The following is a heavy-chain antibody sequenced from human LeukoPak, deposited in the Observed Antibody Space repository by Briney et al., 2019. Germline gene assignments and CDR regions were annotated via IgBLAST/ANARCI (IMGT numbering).Heavy chain of an antibody. Sequence: SGGSLRLSCAASGFTFIAYGMQWVRQAPGKGLVWVSRINNDGSSTTYADSVKGRFTISRDNAKNTLYLQVNSPRAEDTGVYYCARGLPREVTLDYWGQGTLVTVSS. V-gene: IGHV3-74*01. J-gene: IGHJ4*02. CDR3: ARGLPREVTLDY. D-gene: IGHD2-21*02. CDR2: INNDGSST. CDR1: GFTFIAYG.